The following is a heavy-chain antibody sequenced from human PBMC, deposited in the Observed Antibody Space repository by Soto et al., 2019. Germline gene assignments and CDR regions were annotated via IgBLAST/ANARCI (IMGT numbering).Heavy chain of an antibody. CDR3: ARVRGLRWAGAFDS. CDR1: GGTFSSYS. Sequence: QVQLVQSGAEVKKPGSSVKVSCKASGGTFSSYSISWVRQAPGQGLEWMGGILPIFGTSKYPQKFQGRVTITADESTATTYMELTSLRSEDTAVYYCARVRGLRWAGAFDSWGQGNVLTVSS. D-gene: IGHD3-10*01. V-gene: IGHV1-69*01. J-gene: IGHJ4*02. CDR2: ILPIFGTS.